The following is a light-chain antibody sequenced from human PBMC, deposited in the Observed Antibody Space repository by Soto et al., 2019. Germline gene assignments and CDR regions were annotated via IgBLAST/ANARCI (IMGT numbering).Light chain of an antibody. CDR1: QSVSSSF. Sequence: EIVMTQSPATLSVSPGEGVTLSCRASQSVSSSFLAWYQQEPGQAPRLLIYGASSRATGIPDRFTGSGSGTDFTLTICRLEPEDFAVYYCQQYGRSPPWTFGQGTKVDI. J-gene: IGKJ1*01. CDR3: QQYGRSPPWT. V-gene: IGKV3-20*01. CDR2: GAS.